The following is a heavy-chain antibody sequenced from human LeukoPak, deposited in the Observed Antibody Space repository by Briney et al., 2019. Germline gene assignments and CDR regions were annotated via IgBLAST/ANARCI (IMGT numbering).Heavy chain of an antibody. Sequence: NPGGSLRLSCAASGFTFSSYSMNWVRQAPGKGLEWVSSISSSSSYIYYADSVKGRFTISRDNAKNSLYLQMNSLRAEDTAVYYCARGSYGGNSGAVYWGQGTLVTVSS. D-gene: IGHD4-23*01. CDR1: GFTFSSYS. CDR3: ARGSYGGNSGAVY. V-gene: IGHV3-21*01. J-gene: IGHJ4*02. CDR2: ISSSSSYI.